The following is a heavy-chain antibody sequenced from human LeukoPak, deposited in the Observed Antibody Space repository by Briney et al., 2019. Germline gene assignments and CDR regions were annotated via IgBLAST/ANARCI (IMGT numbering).Heavy chain of an antibody. CDR3: AMTPGYSSLGYYFDY. Sequence: SETLSLTCTVSGGSISSYYWSWIRQPAGKGLEWIGRIYTSGSTNYNPSLKSRVTMSVDTSKNQFSLKLSSVTAADTAVYYCAMTPGYSSLGYYFDYWGQGTLVTVSS. CDR2: IYTSGST. V-gene: IGHV4-4*07. CDR1: GGSISSYY. J-gene: IGHJ4*02. D-gene: IGHD6-19*01.